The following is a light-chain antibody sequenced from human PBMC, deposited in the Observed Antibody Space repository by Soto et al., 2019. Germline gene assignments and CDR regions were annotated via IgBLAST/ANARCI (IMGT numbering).Light chain of an antibody. CDR1: SSDVGGYNY. V-gene: IGLV2-14*01. J-gene: IGLJ3*02. Sequence: QSVLTQPASVSGSPGQSITISCTGTSSDVGGYNYVSWFQQHPDKAPTLVVYEVSNRPSGVSNRFSGSKSGNTASLTIFGLQAEEQADHYCTSYNNRGTLVFGGGTKVTVL. CDR2: EVS. CDR3: TSYNNRGTLV.